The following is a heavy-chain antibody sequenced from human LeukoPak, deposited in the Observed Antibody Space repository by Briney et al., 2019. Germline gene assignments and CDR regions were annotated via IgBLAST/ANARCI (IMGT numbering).Heavy chain of an antibody. J-gene: IGHJ4*02. CDR2: MNPNSGKT. D-gene: IGHD3-22*01. V-gene: IGHV1-8*01. CDR1: GYTFTSYD. Sequence: GPSVKVSSKASGYTFTSYDINWVRQANGQGIEWMGWMNPNSGKTGSAQKFQGRVTMTRNTSISTADMELSSLRSEDTAVYYCARGRFYDSSGYYDYWGQGTLVTVSS. CDR3: ARGRFYDSSGYYDY.